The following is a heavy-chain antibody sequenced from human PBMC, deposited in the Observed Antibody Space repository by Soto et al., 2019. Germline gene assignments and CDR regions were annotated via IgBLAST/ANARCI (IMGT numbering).Heavy chain of an antibody. V-gene: IGHV1-69*12. CDR3: ARTYGSGSGADY. J-gene: IGHJ4*02. Sequence: QVQRVQSGAEVKKPGSSVKVSSKASGGTFSSYAISWVRQAPGQGLEWMGGIIPIFGTANYAQKSQGRVTITADESTSTAYMELSSLRSEDTAVYYCARTYGSGSGADYWGQGTLVTVSS. CDR1: GGTFSSYA. D-gene: IGHD3-10*01. CDR2: IIPIFGTA.